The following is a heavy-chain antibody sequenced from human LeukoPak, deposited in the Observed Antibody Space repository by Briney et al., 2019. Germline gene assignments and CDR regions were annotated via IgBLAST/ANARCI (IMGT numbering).Heavy chain of an antibody. V-gene: IGHV4-39*07. CDR2: IYQSGST. D-gene: IGHD4-11*01. J-gene: IGHJ4*02. CDR3: ARALGTTVFDY. CDR1: GGSISSSSYY. Sequence: PSETLSLTCTVSGGSISSSSYYWGWIRQPPGKGLECIGYIYQSGSTYYNPSLKSRVTISVDRSKNQFSLKLSSVTAADTAVYYCARALGTTVFDYWGQGTLVTVSS.